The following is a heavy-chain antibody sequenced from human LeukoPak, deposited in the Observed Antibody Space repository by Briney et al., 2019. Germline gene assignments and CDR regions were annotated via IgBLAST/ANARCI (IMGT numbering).Heavy chain of an antibody. V-gene: IGHV3-15*01. CDR3: VAGLGSSELDY. J-gene: IGHJ4*02. CDR1: GFTFSDCG. CDR2: IKRKIDGETT. D-gene: IGHD3-9*01. Sequence: GGSLRLSCATSGFTFSDCGMSWVRQAPGKGLEWVGRIKRKIDGETTDYGAPVKGRFTISRDDSKNTLSLQMNSVQTEDRAVYYCVAGLGSSELDYWGQGTLVTVSS.